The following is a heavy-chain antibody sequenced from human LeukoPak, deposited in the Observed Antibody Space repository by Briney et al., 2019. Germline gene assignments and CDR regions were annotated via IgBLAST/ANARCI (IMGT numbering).Heavy chain of an antibody. CDR3: ARVMITFGGAPVAT. D-gene: IGHD3-16*01. CDR1: GGSISSYY. J-gene: IGHJ5*02. CDR2: IYYSGST. V-gene: IGHV4-59*12. Sequence: SETLSLTCTVSGGSISSYYWSWIRQPPGEGLEWIGYIYYSGSTNYNPSLKSRVTISVDTSKNQFSLKLSSVTAADTAVYYCARVMITFGGAPVATWGQGTLVTVSS.